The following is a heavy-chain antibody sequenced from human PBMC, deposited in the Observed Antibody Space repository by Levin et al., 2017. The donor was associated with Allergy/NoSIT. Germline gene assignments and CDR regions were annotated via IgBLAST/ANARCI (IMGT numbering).Heavy chain of an antibody. CDR1: GGSISSSNW. CDR2: IYHSGST. Sequence: PSETLSLTCAVSGGSISSSNWWSWVRQPPGKGLEWIGEIYHSGSTNYNPSLKSRVTISVDKSKNQFSLKLSSVTAADTAVYYCARAGREYDSSGYYGYWGQGTLVTVSS. D-gene: IGHD3-22*01. CDR3: ARAGREYDSSGYYGY. J-gene: IGHJ4*02. V-gene: IGHV4-4*02.